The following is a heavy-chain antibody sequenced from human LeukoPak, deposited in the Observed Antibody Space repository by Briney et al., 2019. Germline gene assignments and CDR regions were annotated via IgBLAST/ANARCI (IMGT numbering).Heavy chain of an antibody. CDR3: AKGKDSVTGATNDY. D-gene: IGHD6-19*01. CDR1: GFTFRSYS. CDR2: ISSSGTYK. V-gene: IGHV3-21*01. J-gene: IGHJ4*02. Sequence: PGGSLRLPCAVSGFTFRSYSMSWVRQAPAKGLEWVSSISSSGTYKYYADSVKGRFTISRDNAKNSLYLQMNSLRAEDTAVYYCAKGKDSVTGATNDYWGQGTLVTVSS.